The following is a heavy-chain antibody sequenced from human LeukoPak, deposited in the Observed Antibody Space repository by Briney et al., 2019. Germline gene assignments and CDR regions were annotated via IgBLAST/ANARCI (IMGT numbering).Heavy chain of an antibody. CDR1: GGSISSSSYY. CDR3: AREALCSVFEPDGYGDNGDAFDV. V-gene: IGHV4-39*02. Sequence: PSETLSLTCTVSGGSISSSSYYWGWIRQPPGKGLEWIGNFYYSGSTYYNPSLKSRVTISVDTSKNQFSLKLSSVTAADTAVYYCAREALCSVFEPDGYGDNGDAFDVRGQGTMVTVSS. J-gene: IGHJ3*01. D-gene: IGHD4-17*01. CDR2: FYYSGST.